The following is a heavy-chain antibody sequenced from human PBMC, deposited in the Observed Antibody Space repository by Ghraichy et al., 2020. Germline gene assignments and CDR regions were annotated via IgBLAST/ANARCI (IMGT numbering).Heavy chain of an antibody. CDR3: ARYINVFYEYSSGYALDY. V-gene: IGHV7-4-1*01. Sequence: ASVKVSCKASGYSFTNYAMNWVRQTPGHGLEWMGWINTNSGNPTYAQGFTGRFIFSLDTSVSTAYLQIGSLKAEDTAVYYCARYINVFYEYSSGYALDYWGQGTLVTVSS. CDR2: INTNSGNP. J-gene: IGHJ4*02. D-gene: IGHD3-22*01. CDR1: GYSFTNYA.